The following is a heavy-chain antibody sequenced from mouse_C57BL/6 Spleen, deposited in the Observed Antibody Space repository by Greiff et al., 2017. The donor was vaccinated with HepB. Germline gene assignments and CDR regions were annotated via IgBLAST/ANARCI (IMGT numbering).Heavy chain of an antibody. V-gene: IGHV5-17*01. Sequence: EVQGVESGGGLVKPGGSLKLSCAASGFTFSDYGMHWVRQAPEKGLEWVAYISSGSSTIYYADTVKGRFTISRDNAKNTLFLQMTSLRSEDTAMYYCATYYGSSYDAMDYWGQGTSVTVSS. J-gene: IGHJ4*01. CDR2: ISSGSSTI. CDR1: GFTFSDYG. D-gene: IGHD1-1*01. CDR3: ATYYGSSYDAMDY.